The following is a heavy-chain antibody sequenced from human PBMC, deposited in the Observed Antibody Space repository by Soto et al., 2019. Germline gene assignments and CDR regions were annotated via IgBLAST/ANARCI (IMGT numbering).Heavy chain of an antibody. CDR1: GGSISSGDYY. D-gene: IGHD2-2*01. CDR2: IYYSGST. Sequence: PSETLSLTCTVSGGSISSGDYYWSWIRQPPGKGLEWIGYIYYSGSTYYNPSLKSRVTISVDTSKNQFSLKLSSVTAADTAVYYCAGWVASTGGLYCSSTSCYYNWFDPWGQGTLVTVSS. J-gene: IGHJ5*02. V-gene: IGHV4-30-4*01. CDR3: AGWVASTGGLYCSSTSCYYNWFDP.